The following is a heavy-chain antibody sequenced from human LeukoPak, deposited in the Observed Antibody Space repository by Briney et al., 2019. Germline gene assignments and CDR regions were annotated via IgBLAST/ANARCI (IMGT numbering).Heavy chain of an antibody. D-gene: IGHD1-14*01. CDR2: TTSPNGI. V-gene: IGHV3-48*02. CDR3: AREAPGSNHGAIDY. Sequence: GGSLRLSCAASGFILSSYGMNWVRQAPGKGLEWISSTTSPNGINYADSVKGRFTISRDNAKNSLCLQMNSLRDEDTAVYYCAREAPGSNHGAIDYWGQGTLVTVSS. J-gene: IGHJ4*02. CDR1: GFILSSYG.